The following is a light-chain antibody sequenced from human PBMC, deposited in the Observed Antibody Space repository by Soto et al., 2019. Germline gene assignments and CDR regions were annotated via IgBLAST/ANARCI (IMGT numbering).Light chain of an antibody. J-gene: IGLJ2*01. CDR3: SSYTSSITIV. V-gene: IGLV2-14*03. CDR1: SSDVGGYNY. CDR2: DVS. Sequence: QSVLTQPASVSGSPGQSITISCTGTSSDVGGYNYVSWYQQHPGKAPKLMIYDVSNRPSGVSNRYSGSKSGNTSSLSISGLQAEDEAAYYCSSYTSSITIVFGGGTKLTVL.